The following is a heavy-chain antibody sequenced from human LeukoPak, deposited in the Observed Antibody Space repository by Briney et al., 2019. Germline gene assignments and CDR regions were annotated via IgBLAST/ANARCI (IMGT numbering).Heavy chain of an antibody. CDR2: IFYGGST. V-gene: IGHV4-59*08. D-gene: IGHD3-9*01. J-gene: IGHJ4*02. CDR1: GGSISGYY. CDR3: ARRYFDWSTFDY. Sequence: SETLSLTCTVSGGSISGYYWSWIRQPPGKGLECIGYIFYGGSTNYNPSLKSRVTMSVDTSKNQFSLKLSSVTAADTAVYYCARRYFDWSTFDYWGQGTLVTVSS.